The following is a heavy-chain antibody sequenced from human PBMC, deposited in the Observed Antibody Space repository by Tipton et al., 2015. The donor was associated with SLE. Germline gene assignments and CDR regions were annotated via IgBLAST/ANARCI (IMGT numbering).Heavy chain of an antibody. D-gene: IGHD4-23*01. Sequence: LRLSCTVSGGSISSYCWSWIRQSAGKGLEWIGRVYTSGITNYNPSLKSRVSISVDTSKNQVSLRLTSVTAADTAVYYCAGETRVVTPTDYFYYMDVWGKGTTVTVSS. CDR2: VYTSGIT. J-gene: IGHJ6*03. V-gene: IGHV4-4*07. CDR3: AGETRVVTPTDYFYYMDV. CDR1: GGSISSYC.